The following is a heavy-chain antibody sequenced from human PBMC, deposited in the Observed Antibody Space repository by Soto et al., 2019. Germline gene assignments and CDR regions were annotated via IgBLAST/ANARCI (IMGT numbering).Heavy chain of an antibody. V-gene: IGHV1-69*01. Sequence: QVQLVQSGAEVKKPGSSVKVSCKASGGTFSSYAISWVRQAPGQGLEWMGGIIPIFGTANYAQQFQGRVTITADESTSTAYMELSSLRSEDTAVYYCARDRDPYDSSGYYYFPDWGQGTLVTVSS. CDR3: ARDRDPYDSSGYYYFPD. CDR2: IIPIFGTA. CDR1: GGTFSSYA. J-gene: IGHJ4*02. D-gene: IGHD3-22*01.